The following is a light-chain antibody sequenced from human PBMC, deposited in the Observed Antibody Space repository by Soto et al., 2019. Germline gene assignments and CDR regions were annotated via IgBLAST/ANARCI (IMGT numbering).Light chain of an antibody. V-gene: IGLV2-14*01. CDR3: SSYTGSSTVI. CDR1: TSDVGGYNF. Sequence: QSALTQPASVSGSPGQSITISCTGTTSDVGGYNFVSWYQQHPGKAPKLMIYEVSNRPSGASNRFSGSKSGNTASLTISGLQAEDEADYYCSSYTGSSTVIFGGGTKLTVL. J-gene: IGLJ2*01. CDR2: EVS.